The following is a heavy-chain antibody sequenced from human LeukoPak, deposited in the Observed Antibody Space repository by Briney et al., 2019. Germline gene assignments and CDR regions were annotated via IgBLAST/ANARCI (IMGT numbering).Heavy chain of an antibody. CDR1: GFTFSSHW. D-gene: IGHD6-19*01. Sequence: GRSLRLSCAASGFTFSSHWMHWVRQPPGKGLMWVSLVNSEGSSTTYADSVKGRFTISRDNAKNTLYLQINSLRAEDTAVYYCVSTVDYWYFDLWGRGTLVTVSS. V-gene: IGHV3-74*01. CDR2: VNSEGSST. J-gene: IGHJ2*01. CDR3: VSTVDYWYFDL.